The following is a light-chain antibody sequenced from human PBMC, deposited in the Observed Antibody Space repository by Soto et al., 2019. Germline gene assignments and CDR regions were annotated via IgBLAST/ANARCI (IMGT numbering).Light chain of an antibody. CDR2: DVS. CDR3: SSYTSSSTLWV. CDR1: SSDVGGYNY. V-gene: IGLV2-14*01. J-gene: IGLJ3*02. Sequence: QSALTQPASVSGSPGQSITISCTGTSSDVGGYNYVSWYQQHPGKAPKLMIYDVSNRPSGVSNRFSGSKSGNTASLTISGLQAEDEADYYCSSYTSSSTLWVFGGGTMLTVL.